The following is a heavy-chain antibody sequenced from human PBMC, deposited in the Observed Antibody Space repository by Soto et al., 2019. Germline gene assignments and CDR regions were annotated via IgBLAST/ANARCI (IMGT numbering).Heavy chain of an antibody. CDR1: GYSFVKYA. J-gene: IGHJ4*02. D-gene: IGHD6-19*01. Sequence: ASVKVSCKTSGYSFVKYAIQWVRQAPGQRLEWMGWSNPANGATRYAQKFQDRVSITMDTSADTVYMEVSGLESEDTAVYYCARQDNSGWYGYFFDSWAQGTLVTVS. V-gene: IGHV1-3*01. CDR3: ARQDNSGWYGYFFDS. CDR2: SNPANGAT.